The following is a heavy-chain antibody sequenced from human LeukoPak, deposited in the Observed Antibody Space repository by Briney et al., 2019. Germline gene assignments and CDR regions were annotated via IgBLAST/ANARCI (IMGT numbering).Heavy chain of an antibody. V-gene: IGHV1-2*02. J-gene: IGHJ4*02. CDR3: ARDPPAYCGGDCYAHFSDY. Sequence: ASVKVSCKASGYTFTGYYMHWVRQAPGQGLEWMGWINPNSGGTNYAQKFQGRVTITRDTSISTAYMELSRLRSDDTAVYYCARDPPAYCGGDCYAHFSDYWGQGTLVTVSS. CDR2: INPNSGGT. CDR1: GYTFTGYY. D-gene: IGHD2-21*02.